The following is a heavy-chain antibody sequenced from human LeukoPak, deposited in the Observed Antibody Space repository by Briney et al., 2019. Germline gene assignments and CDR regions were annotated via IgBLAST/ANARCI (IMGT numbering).Heavy chain of an antibody. D-gene: IGHD3-10*01. CDR2: IYSGGST. CDR3: ARDASGFGELGFDY. J-gene: IGHJ4*02. V-gene: IGHV3-66*01. Sequence: GGSLRLSCAASGFTVCSNYMSWVRQAPGKGVEWVSVIYSGGSTYYADSVKGRFTISRDNSKNTLYLQMNSLRAEDTAVYYCARDASGFGELGFDYWGQGTLVTVSS. CDR1: GFTVCSNY.